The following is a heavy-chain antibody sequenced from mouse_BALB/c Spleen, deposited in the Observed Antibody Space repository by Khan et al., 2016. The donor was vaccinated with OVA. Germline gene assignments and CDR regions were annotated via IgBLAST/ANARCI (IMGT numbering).Heavy chain of an antibody. V-gene: IGHV13-2*02. CDR3: SRGGYYYGTPCDY. D-gene: IGHD1-1*01. J-gene: IGHJ2*01. CDR1: GFTFSYYR. CDR2: ITVKSDNSGA. Sequence: VQLVETGGGLVRPENSLKLSCVTSGFTFSYYRMHWLRQFPGKRLEWIAVITVKSDNSGANYAESVKGRFTISRDDSKSSVYLQMNRLREEDTATYYCSRGGYYYGTPCDYWGQGTTLTVSS.